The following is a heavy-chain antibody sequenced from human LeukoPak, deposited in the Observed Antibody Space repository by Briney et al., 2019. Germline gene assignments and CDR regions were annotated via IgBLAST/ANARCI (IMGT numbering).Heavy chain of an antibody. V-gene: IGHV1-46*01. J-gene: IGHJ6*02. Sequence: GASVNVSFKASVYTFTSYGISWVRQAPGQGLEWMGIINPSGGSTSYAQKLQGRVTMTRDTSTSTVYMELSSLRSEDTAVYYCARDRSSPTTYGGMDVWGQGTTVTVSS. CDR1: VYTFTSYG. D-gene: IGHD2/OR15-2a*01. CDR2: INPSGGST. CDR3: ARDRSSPTTYGGMDV.